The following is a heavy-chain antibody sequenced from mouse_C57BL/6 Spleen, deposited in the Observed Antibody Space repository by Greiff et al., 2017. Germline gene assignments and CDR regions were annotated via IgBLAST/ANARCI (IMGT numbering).Heavy chain of an antibody. V-gene: IGHV14-2*01. CDR2: IDPEDGET. Sequence: VQLQQSGAELVKPGASVKLSCTASGFNIKDYYMHWVKQRTEQGLEWIGRIDPEDGETKYAPKFPGKATITADTSSNTAYLQLSSLTSEDTAVYYCARAGQSTNVEAYWGQGTLVTVSA. J-gene: IGHJ3*01. CDR1: GFNIKDYY. D-gene: IGHD5-1*01. CDR3: ARAGQSTNVEAY.